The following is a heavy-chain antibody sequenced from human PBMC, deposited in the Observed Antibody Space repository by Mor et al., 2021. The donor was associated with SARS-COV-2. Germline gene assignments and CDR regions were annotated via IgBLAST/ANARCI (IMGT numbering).Heavy chain of an antibody. D-gene: IGHD3-10*01. J-gene: IGHJ2*01. CDR3: ARGRGYYGSGARYFDL. V-gene: IGHV4-34*01. CDR2: HSGST. Sequence: HSGSTNYNPSLNSRVTISVDTSKNQFSLKLSSVTAADTAVYYCARGRGYYGSGARYFDLWGRGTLVTVSS.